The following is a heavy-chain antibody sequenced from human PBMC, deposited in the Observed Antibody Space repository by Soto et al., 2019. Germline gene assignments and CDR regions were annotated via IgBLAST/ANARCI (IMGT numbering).Heavy chain of an antibody. Sequence: EVQMVASGGDLVQPGGSLRLSCVVSGFSFRIYSMNWVRQAPGKGLEWISYISSDSGTIYYADSLKGRFTISRDNGKNSLYLQMNSLTDEDTAVYYCARGRLWSFDFWGQGTLVTVSS. J-gene: IGHJ4*02. V-gene: IGHV3-48*02. CDR3: ARGRLWSFDF. D-gene: IGHD3-10*01. CDR1: GFSFRIYS. CDR2: ISSDSGTI.